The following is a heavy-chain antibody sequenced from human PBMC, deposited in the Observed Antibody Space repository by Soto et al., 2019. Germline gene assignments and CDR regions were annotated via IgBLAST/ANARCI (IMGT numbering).Heavy chain of an antibody. D-gene: IGHD6-13*01. J-gene: IGHJ6*02. V-gene: IGHV1-18*01. CDR2: ISAYSGNT. Sequence: GASVKVSCKASGYTFTSYGISWVRQAPGQGLEWMGWISAYSGNTNYAQKLQGRVTMTTDTSTSTAYMELRSLRSDDTAVYYCARLSRKIAAAGTPLRPYGMEVWGQGTTVTVSS. CDR3: ARLSRKIAAAGTPLRPYGMEV. CDR1: GYTFTSYG.